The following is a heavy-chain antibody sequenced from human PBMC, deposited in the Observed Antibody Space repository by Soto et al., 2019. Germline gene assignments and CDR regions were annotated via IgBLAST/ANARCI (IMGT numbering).Heavy chain of an antibody. CDR2: ISFDGTKK. D-gene: IGHD5-12*01. CDR1: GFTFNIYA. CDR3: AREDAYGYRYINYGLDV. Sequence: XVSLRLSCAASGFTFNIYALHGVRQAPGKGLEWVAVISFDGTKKYYSDSVKGRFTISRDNLKNTLYLQMNNLRVEDAALYFCAREDAYGYRYINYGLDVWGQGTTVTVSS. J-gene: IGHJ6*02. V-gene: IGHV3-30-3*01.